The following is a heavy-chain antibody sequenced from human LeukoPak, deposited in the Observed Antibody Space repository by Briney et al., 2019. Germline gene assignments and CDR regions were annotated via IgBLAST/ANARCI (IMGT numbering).Heavy chain of an antibody. D-gene: IGHD3-22*01. CDR2: IYTSGST. V-gene: IGHV4-61*02. Sequence: PSETLSLTYTVSGGSISSGSYYWSWIRQPAGKGLEWIGRIYTSGSTNYNPSLKSRVTISVDTSKNQFSLKLSSVTAADTAVYYCARRRRYYDSSGYYYAYFDYWGQGTLVTVSS. CDR3: ARRRRYYDSSGYYYAYFDY. CDR1: GGSISSGSYY. J-gene: IGHJ4*02.